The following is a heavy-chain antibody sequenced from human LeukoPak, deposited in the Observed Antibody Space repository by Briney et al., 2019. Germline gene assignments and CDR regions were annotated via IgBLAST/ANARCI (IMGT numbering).Heavy chain of an antibody. CDR3: ARDLWSGYYYNWFDP. Sequence: GGSLRLSCAASGFTFSDYYMSWIRQAPGKGLEWVSYISSSGSTIYYADSVKGRFTISRDNAKNSLYLQMNSLRAEDTAVYYCARDLWSGYYYNWFDPWAREPWSPSPQ. V-gene: IGHV3-11*01. J-gene: IGHJ5*02. CDR2: ISSSGSTI. D-gene: IGHD3-3*01. CDR1: GFTFSDYY.